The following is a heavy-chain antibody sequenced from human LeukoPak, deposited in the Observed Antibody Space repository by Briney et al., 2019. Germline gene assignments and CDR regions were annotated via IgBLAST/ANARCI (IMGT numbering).Heavy chain of an antibody. Sequence: ASVKVSCKASGYTFTGYYMHWVRQAPGQGLEWMGRINPNSGGTNYAQKFQGRVTMTRDTSISTAYMELSRLRSDDTAVYYRASYSYCSGGSCYSEDQLRQEGNFDYWGQGTLVTVSS. CDR3: ASYSYCSGGSCYSEDQLRQEGNFDY. J-gene: IGHJ4*02. CDR2: INPNSGGT. D-gene: IGHD2-15*01. CDR1: GYTFTGYY. V-gene: IGHV1-2*06.